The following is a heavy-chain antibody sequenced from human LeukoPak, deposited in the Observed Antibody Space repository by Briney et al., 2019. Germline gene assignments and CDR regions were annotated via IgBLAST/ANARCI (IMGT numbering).Heavy chain of an antibody. CDR1: GVSFSAYS. CDR3: ARDGETTITTWVRYSYYYMDV. Sequence: PSETLSLTCDVYGVSFSAYSWTWIRQPPGKGLEWIGEIDHSGSTNYNSSLQSRVSISIDTSKNQISLRLFSVTAADTAIYYCARDGETTITTWVRYSYYYMDVWGKGTTVTVSS. CDR2: IDHSGST. D-gene: IGHD4-11*01. V-gene: IGHV4-34*01. J-gene: IGHJ6*03.